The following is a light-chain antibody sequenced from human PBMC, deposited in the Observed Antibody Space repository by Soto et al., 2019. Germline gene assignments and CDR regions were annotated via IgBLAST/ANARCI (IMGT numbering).Light chain of an antibody. CDR2: GAS. J-gene: IGKJ2*01. CDR1: QSVSYY. CDR3: QQYGSLPMYT. V-gene: IGKV3-20*01. Sequence: EIVLTQSPGTLSLSPGERATLSCRASQSVSYYLAWYQQKPGQAPRLLIHGASSRATGIPDRFSGSGSGTDFTLTISRLEPEDFAVYYCQQYGSLPMYTFGQGTKLEIK.